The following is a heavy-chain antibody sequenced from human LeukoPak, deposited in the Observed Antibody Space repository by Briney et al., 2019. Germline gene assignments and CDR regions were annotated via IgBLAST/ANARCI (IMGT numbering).Heavy chain of an antibody. CDR1: GYTFTGYY. Sequence: GASVKVSCKASGYTFTGYYMHWVRQAPGQGLEWMGWINPNSGVTKYAQKFQDRVTMTRDTSIRTAYMELSSLRSDDTAVYYCARDVSSASYFDTSGYYGKYWGQGTLVTVPS. J-gene: IGHJ4*02. D-gene: IGHD3-22*01. CDR2: INPNSGVT. V-gene: IGHV1-2*02. CDR3: ARDVSSASYFDTSGYYGKY.